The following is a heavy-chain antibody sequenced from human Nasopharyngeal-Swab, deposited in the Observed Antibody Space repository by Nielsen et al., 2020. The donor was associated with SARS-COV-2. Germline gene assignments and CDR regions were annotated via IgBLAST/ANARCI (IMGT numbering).Heavy chain of an antibody. V-gene: IGHV3-23*01. CDR1: GFTFSSYA. D-gene: IGHD3-10*01. J-gene: IGHJ3*02. CDR2: ISGSGGST. Sequence: GESLKISCAASGFTFSSYAMSWVRQAPGKGLEWVSAISGSGGSTYYADSVKGRFTISRDNSKNTLYLQMNSLRAEDTAVYYCAKDLLLWFGELDFGGGAFDIWGQGTMVTVSS. CDR3: AKDLLLWFGELDFGGGAFDI.